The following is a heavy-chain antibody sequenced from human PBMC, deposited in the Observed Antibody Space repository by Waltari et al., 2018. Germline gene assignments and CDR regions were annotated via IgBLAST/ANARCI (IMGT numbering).Heavy chain of an antibody. D-gene: IGHD4-17*01. CDR3: ASSSDYGDYGDYFDY. CDR1: GGTFSSYA. Sequence: QVQLVQSGAEVKKPGSSVKVSCKASGGTFSSYALSWVRQAPGQGLEWVGGIIPYLGKANHARKFEGRVTITADKATSTAYMELGSLRSEDTAVYYGASSSDYGDYGDYFDYWGQGTLVTVSS. V-gene: IGHV1-69*10. CDR2: IIPYLGKA. J-gene: IGHJ4*02.